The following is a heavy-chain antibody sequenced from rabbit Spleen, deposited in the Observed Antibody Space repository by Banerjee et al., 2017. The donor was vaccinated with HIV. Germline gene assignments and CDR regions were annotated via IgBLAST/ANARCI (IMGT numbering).Heavy chain of an antibody. J-gene: IGHJ4*01. D-gene: IGHD3-1*01. CDR3: ARDLASVVGWNFGL. CDR1: GFSFSDRDV. V-gene: IGHV1S45*01. Sequence: QGKLVESGGGLVKPEGSLTLTCKASGFSFSDRDVMCWVRKAPGKGLQWIACINTYTGKPVYATWAKGRFTISRTSSTTVTLQMTSLTAADTATYFCARDLASVVGWNFGLWGPGTLVTVS. CDR2: INTYTGKP.